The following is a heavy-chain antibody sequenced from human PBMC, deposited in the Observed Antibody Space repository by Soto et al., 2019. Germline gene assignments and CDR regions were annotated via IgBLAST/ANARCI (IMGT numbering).Heavy chain of an antibody. J-gene: IGHJ3*02. Sequence: SETLSLTCTVSGGSISSYYWSWIRQPPGEGLEWIGYIYYSGSTNYNPSLKSRVTISVDTSKNQFSLKLSSVTAADTAVYYCARERVGEMATQDAFDIWGQGTMVTVSS. CDR2: IYYSGST. CDR3: ARERVGEMATQDAFDI. V-gene: IGHV4-59*01. CDR1: GGSISSYY. D-gene: IGHD2-15*01.